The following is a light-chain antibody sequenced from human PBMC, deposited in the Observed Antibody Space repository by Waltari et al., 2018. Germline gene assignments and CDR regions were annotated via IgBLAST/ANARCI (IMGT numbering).Light chain of an antibody. J-gene: IGKJ1*01. CDR1: QSVGKY. CDR2: ETY. Sequence: EIVLTQSPGTLSLSPGERATLSCRASQSVGKYLAWSQQRPGQAPRLLNYETYRRATCTPDRFTGSVSGTDFSLTISRLEPEDFAVYYCQKYESLPATFGQGTTVEIK. V-gene: IGKV3-20*01. CDR3: QKYESLPAT.